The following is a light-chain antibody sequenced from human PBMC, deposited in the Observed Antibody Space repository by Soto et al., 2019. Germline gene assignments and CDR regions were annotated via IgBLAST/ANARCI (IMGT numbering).Light chain of an antibody. Sequence: DIQMTQSPSSLSASVGDRVTITCRASQTISTYLNWYQQKPGKAPKLLIYGASSFESGVPSRFSGSGSGTDFTLTISSLQPEDIATYYCQQYDNLPLTFGGGTKVEIK. CDR2: GAS. CDR3: QQYDNLPLT. V-gene: IGKV1-33*01. CDR1: QTISTY. J-gene: IGKJ4*01.